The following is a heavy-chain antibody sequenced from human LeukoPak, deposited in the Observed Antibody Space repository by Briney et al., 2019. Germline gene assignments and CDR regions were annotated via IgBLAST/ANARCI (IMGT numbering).Heavy chain of an antibody. D-gene: IGHD3-3*01. CDR1: GFTFSSYS. V-gene: IGHV3-48*01. CDR2: ISSSSSTI. Sequence: GGSLRLSCAASGFTFSSYSMNWVRQAPGKGLDWVSYISSSSSTIYYADSVKGRFTISRDNAKNSLYLQMNSLRAEDTAVYYCAGELRFLEWLPDYWGQGTLVTVSS. CDR3: AGELRFLEWLPDY. J-gene: IGHJ4*02.